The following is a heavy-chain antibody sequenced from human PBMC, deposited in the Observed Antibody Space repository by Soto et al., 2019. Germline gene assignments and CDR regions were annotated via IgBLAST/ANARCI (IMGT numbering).Heavy chain of an antibody. CDR1: VYTFSTHA. Sequence: ASLKVSCKAAVYTFSTHAMHCVRQAPGQSLEWMGWIHGGTGQTKHSHRFQDRVSITRDTSASTAYMELSSLRSEDMAVYYCARAKGMEENYYSYWPDIWGQGTTVTVS. CDR3: ARAKGMEENYYSYWPDI. D-gene: IGHD1-1*01. J-gene: IGHJ6*02. V-gene: IGHV1-3*01. CDR2: IHGGTGQT.